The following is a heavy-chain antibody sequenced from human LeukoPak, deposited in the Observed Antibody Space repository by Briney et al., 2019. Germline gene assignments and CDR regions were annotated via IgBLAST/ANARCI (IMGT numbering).Heavy chain of an antibody. CDR1: GYTFTGYY. V-gene: IGHV1-2*02. CDR2: INPNDGDT. D-gene: IGHD6-19*01. CDR3: ARDKSGSSVWYSFFDY. Sequence: ASVKVSCKASGYTFTGYYIHWVRQAPGQGLEWMGWINPNDGDTNYAQKFQGRVTMTRDTSISTAYMELSRLRSDDTAVYFCARDKSGSSVWYSFFDYWGQGTLVTVSS. J-gene: IGHJ4*02.